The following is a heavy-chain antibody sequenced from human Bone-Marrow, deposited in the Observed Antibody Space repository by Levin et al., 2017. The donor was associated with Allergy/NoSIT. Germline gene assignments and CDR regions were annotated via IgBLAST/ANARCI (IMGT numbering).Heavy chain of an antibody. D-gene: IGHD3-10*01. Sequence: PSETLSLTCTVSGGSISSGGYYWSWIRQHPGKGLEWIGYIYYSGSTYYNPSLKSRVTISVDTSKNQFSLKLSSVTAADTAVYYCARSHDSDKSMVRGVIISFDYWGQGTLVTVSS. CDR1: GGSISSGGYY. CDR3: ARSHDSDKSMVRGVIISFDY. CDR2: IYYSGST. J-gene: IGHJ4*02. V-gene: IGHV4-31*03.